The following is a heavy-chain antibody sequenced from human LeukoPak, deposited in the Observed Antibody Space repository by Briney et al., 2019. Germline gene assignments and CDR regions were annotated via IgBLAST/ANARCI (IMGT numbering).Heavy chain of an antibody. D-gene: IGHD2-8*01. V-gene: IGHV4-59*01. Sequence: SETLSLTCTVSGASITSYYWSWVRQPPGKGLEWIGYIYYSGATDYNPSLKSRVTMSVDTSKNQFSLKLSSVTAADTAVYYWARKGVLDIWGQGTMVTVSS. CDR1: GASITSYY. CDR3: ARKGVLDI. CDR2: IYYSGAT. J-gene: IGHJ3*02.